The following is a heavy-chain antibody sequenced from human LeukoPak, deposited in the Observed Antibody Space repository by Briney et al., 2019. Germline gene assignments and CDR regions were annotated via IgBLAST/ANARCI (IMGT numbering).Heavy chain of an antibody. J-gene: IGHJ4*02. D-gene: IGHD4-17*01. CDR1: GYTFTGYY. Sequence: GASVKVSCKASGYTFTGYYVHWVRQAPGQGLEWMGRINPNSGGTNYAQKFQGRVTMTRDTSISTAYMELSRLRSDDTPAYYCARYLRGQGGYWGQGTLVTVSS. CDR2: INPNSGGT. V-gene: IGHV1-2*06. CDR3: ARYLRGQGGY.